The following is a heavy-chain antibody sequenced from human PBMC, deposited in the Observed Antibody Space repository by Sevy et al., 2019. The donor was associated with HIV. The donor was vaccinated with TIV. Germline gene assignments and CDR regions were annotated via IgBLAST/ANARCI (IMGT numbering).Heavy chain of an antibody. CDR1: GYTLSKLP. D-gene: IGHD3-3*01. Sequence: ASVKVSCMVSGYTLSKLPMHWVRQAPGKGLEWMGGFDPEDGEKMYGQKFQGRVTMTEDTSTDTAYMELRSLRSEDTAVYYCATLDFWSDYPLYGTDGWGQGTTVTVSS. V-gene: IGHV1-24*01. CDR3: ATLDFWSDYPLYGTDG. CDR2: FDPEDGEK. J-gene: IGHJ6*02.